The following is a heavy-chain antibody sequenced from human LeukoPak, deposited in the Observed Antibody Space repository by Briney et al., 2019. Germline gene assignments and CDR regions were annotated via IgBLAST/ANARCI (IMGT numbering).Heavy chain of an antibody. J-gene: IGHJ4*02. CDR2: IYHSGST. Sequence: SETLSLTCAVSGGSISSSNWWSWVRQPPGKGLEWIGEIYHSGSTNYNPSLKSRLTISVDTSKNQFSLKLSSVTAADTAVYYCARRRGNTSGFQGYYFDYWGQGTLVTVSS. V-gene: IGHV4-4*02. CDR3: ARRRGNTSGFQGYYFDY. CDR1: GGSISSSNW. D-gene: IGHD6-19*01.